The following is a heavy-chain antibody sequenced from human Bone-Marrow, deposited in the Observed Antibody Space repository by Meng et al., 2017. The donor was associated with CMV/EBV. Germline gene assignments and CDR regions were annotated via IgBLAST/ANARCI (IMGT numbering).Heavy chain of an antibody. D-gene: IGHD6-19*01. CDR1: GFTFSSYA. J-gene: IGHJ6*02. CDR2: ISYDGSNK. V-gene: IGHV3-30-3*01. Sequence: GESLKISCAASGFTFSSYAMHWVRQAPGKGLEWVAVISYDGSNKYYADSVKGRFTISRDNSKNTLYLQMNSLRAEDTAVYYCAKETAVAGITLYYYYGMAVWGQRPTVTVYS. CDR3: AKETAVAGITLYYYYGMAV.